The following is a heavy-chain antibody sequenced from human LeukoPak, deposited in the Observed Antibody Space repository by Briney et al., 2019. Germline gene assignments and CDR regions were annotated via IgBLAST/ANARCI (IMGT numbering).Heavy chain of an antibody. CDR3: ASAVRITIFGVPIGPYGMDV. CDR2: IYTSGST. J-gene: IGHJ6*02. Sequence: SETLSLTCTVSGGSISSGSYYWSWIRQPAGKGLEWIGRIYTSGSTNYNPSLKSRVTISVDTSKNQFSLKLSSVTAADTAVYYCASAVRITIFGVPIGPYGMDVWGQGTTVTVSS. CDR1: GGSISSGSYY. V-gene: IGHV4-61*02. D-gene: IGHD3-3*01.